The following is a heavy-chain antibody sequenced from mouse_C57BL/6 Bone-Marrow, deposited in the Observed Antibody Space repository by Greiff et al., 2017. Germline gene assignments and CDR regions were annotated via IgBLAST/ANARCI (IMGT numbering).Heavy chain of an antibody. D-gene: IGHD1-1*01. CDR2: IDPANGNT. J-gene: IGHJ4*01. V-gene: IGHV14-3*01. CDR3: ASPYGSSYGDYAMDY. CDR1: GFNIKNTY. Sequence: VQLVESVAELVRPGASVKLSCTASGFNIKNTYMHWVKQRPEQGLEWIGRIDPANGNTKYAPKFQGKATITADTSSNTAYLQLSSLTSEDTAIYYCASPYGSSYGDYAMDYWGQGTSVTVSS.